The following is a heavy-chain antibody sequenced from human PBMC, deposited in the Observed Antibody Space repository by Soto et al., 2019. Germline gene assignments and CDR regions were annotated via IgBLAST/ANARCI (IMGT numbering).Heavy chain of an antibody. V-gene: IGHV3-30*03. Sequence: QVQLVESGGGVVQPGRSLRLSCADSGFTFSNYGMHWVRQAPGKGLQWVAVISYDGSNKYYADSVKGRFTISRDNSKNPLYLQMNSLRAEDTAVYYCATGPTVAGTFFLAEYFQHWGQGTLVTVSS. J-gene: IGHJ1*01. CDR1: GFTFSNYG. D-gene: IGHD6-19*01. CDR3: ATGPTVAGTFFLAEYFQH. CDR2: ISYDGSNK.